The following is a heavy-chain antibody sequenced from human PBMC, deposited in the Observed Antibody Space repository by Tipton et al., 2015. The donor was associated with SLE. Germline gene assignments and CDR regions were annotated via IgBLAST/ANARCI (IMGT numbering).Heavy chain of an antibody. CDR1: GYSVSTGYY. CDR3: ARAPGIAAAGFDY. J-gene: IGHJ4*02. CDR2: IHHTGST. V-gene: IGHV4-38-2*02. Sequence: TLSLTCTVSGYSVSTGYYWAWIRQSPEKGLEWVGSIHHTGSTYYNPSLKSRLTISLDTSKNQFSLKLSSVTAADTAVYYCARAPGIAAAGFDYWGQGTLVTVSS. D-gene: IGHD6-13*01.